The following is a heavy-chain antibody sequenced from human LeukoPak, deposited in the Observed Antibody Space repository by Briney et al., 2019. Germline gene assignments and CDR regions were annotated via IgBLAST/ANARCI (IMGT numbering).Heavy chain of an antibody. CDR2: INSDGSST. V-gene: IGHV3-74*01. Sequence: GGSLRLSCAASGFTFSSYWMHWVRQAPGKGLVWVSRINSDGSSTSYADSVKGRFTISRDNAKNTLYLQMNSLRAEDTAAYYCARPSYYYDSSGYFGFWGQGTLVTVSS. CDR3: ARPSYYYDSSGYFGF. D-gene: IGHD3-22*01. CDR1: GFTFSSYW. J-gene: IGHJ4*02.